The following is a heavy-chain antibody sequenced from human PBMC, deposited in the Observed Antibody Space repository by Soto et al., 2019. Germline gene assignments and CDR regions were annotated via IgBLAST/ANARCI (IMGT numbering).Heavy chain of an antibody. CDR2: IYYSGST. CDR3: ARGGPGFGELRWFDP. Sequence: TLSLTCTVSGGSISSGGYYWSWIRQHPGKGLEWIGYIYYSGSTYYNPSLKSRVTISVDTSKNQFSLKLSSVTAADTAVYYCARGGPGFGELRWFDPWGQGTLVTVS. V-gene: IGHV4-31*03. J-gene: IGHJ5*02. D-gene: IGHD3-10*01. CDR1: GGSISSGGYY.